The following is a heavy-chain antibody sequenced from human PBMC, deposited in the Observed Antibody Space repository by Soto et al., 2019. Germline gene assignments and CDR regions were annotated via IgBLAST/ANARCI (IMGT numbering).Heavy chain of an antibody. D-gene: IGHD3-22*01. V-gene: IGHV1-69*13. CDR1: GGTFSRYA. CDR2: IIPIFGTE. J-gene: IGHJ6*02. Sequence: SVKVSCKASGGTFSRYAISWVRQAPGQGLEWMGGIIPIFGTENYAQKLQGRVTITADESTSTAYMELSSLRSEDTAVYYCARGRYYYDSSGYYFVYYYYGMDVWGQGTAVTVSS. CDR3: ARGRYYYDSSGYYFVYYYYGMDV.